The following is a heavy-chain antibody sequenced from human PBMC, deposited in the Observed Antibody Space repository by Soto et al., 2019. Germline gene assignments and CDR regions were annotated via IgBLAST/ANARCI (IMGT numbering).Heavy chain of an antibody. J-gene: IGHJ4*02. Sequence: VQLVESGGGVVQPGRSLRLSCAASGFTFSDYAMHWVRQAPGKGLEWVAVVSHDGRNTHYADSVKGRFTISRDSSKNTVSREMTSLRAEDTAVDYCAKGGRQWLVTSDFNYWGQGARVTVSS. D-gene: IGHD6-19*01. V-gene: IGHV3-30*18. CDR1: GFTFSDYA. CDR3: AKGGRQWLVTSDFNY. CDR2: VSHDGRNT.